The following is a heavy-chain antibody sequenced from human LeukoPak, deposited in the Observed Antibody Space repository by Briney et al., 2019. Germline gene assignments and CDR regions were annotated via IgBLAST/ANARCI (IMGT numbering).Heavy chain of an antibody. D-gene: IGHD4-11*01. Sequence: GGSLRLSCAASGFTFSSYWMHWVRQAPGKGLVWVSRINNDGSSTPYADSVKGRFTISRDNAKSTLHLQMNSLRAEDTAVYYCARSNHGCHDYWGQGTLVTVSS. CDR2: INNDGSST. CDR3: ARSNHGCHDY. J-gene: IGHJ4*02. V-gene: IGHV3-74*01. CDR1: GFTFSSYW.